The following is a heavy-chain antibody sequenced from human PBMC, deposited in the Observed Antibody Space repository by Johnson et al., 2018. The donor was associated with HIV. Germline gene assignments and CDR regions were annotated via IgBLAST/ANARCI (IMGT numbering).Heavy chain of an antibody. D-gene: IGHD3-16*02. V-gene: IGHV3-33*01. CDR2: IWYDGSNK. CDR3: ARGPIADDAFDI. CDR1: GFTFSSSG. J-gene: IGHJ3*02. Sequence: VQLVESGGGVVQPERSLRLSCAASGFTFSSSGMLWVRQAPGKGLEWVAVIWYDGSNKYYTDSVKGRFTISRDNSKNTLYLQMNSLRAEDTAVYFCARGPIADDAFDIWGQGTMVTVSS.